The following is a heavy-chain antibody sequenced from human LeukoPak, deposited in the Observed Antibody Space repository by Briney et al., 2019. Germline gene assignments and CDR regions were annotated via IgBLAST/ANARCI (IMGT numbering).Heavy chain of an antibody. D-gene: IGHD6-19*01. Sequence: PSETLSLTCAVYGGSFSGYYWRWLRQPPGKGLAWIGEINHTAPTNYTPSLTSRVTISVDTSKNQFSLKLSSVTAADTAVYYCARQSDYWGQGTLVTVSS. J-gene: IGHJ4*02. CDR3: ARQSDY. V-gene: IGHV4-34*01. CDR1: GGSFSGYY. CDR2: INHTAPT.